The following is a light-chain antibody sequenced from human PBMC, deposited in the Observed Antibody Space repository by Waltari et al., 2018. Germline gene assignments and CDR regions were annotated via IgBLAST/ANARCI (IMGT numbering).Light chain of an antibody. CDR3: QVWDSSTVV. V-gene: IGLV3-9*01. J-gene: IGLJ2*01. CDR1: NIGNRN. Sequence: SYELTQPLSVSVALGQTARITCGGKNIGNRNVHWYQQKPGQAPVLVIFKDNSRPSGIPERFSGSNSGNTATLTISRAQAGDEADYYCQVWDSSTVVFGGGTKLTVL. CDR2: KDN.